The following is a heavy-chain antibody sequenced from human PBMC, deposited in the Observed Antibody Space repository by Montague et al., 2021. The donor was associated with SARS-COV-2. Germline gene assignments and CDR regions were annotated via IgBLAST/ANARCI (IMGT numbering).Heavy chain of an antibody. CDR1: GFSFSDYY. V-gene: IGHV3-11*06. Sequence: SLRLSCAASGFSFSDYYMSWVRQAPGKGLEWVSSISSSSSYIYYADSVKGRFTTSRDNAKNSLYLQMNSLRAEDTAVYYCARDGDYYDSSGILDYWGQGTLVTVSS. CDR2: ISSSSSYI. D-gene: IGHD3-22*01. CDR3: ARDGDYYDSSGILDY. J-gene: IGHJ4*02.